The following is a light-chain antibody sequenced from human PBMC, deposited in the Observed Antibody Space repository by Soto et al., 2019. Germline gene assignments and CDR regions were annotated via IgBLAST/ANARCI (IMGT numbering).Light chain of an antibody. Sequence: EIVLTQSPGTLSLSPGERATLSCRASQSINTSYSAWYQQKPGQPPRLLIYATSSRAPGIPDRFSGSGSGTDFTLTISRLEPEDFAVYYCQQYDDSARYKFGQGTNLDIK. CDR1: QSINTSY. J-gene: IGKJ2*01. CDR2: ATS. V-gene: IGKV3-20*01. CDR3: QQYDDSARYK.